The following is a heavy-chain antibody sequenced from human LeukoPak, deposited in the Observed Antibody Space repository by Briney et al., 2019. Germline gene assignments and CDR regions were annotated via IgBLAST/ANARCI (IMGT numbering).Heavy chain of an antibody. CDR1: GYTFTSYG. CDR2: ISAYNGNT. D-gene: IGHD5-18*01. CDR3: ARDKYSYGYEYYYYYGMDV. Sequence: ASVKVSCTASGYTFTSYGISWVRQAPGQGLEWMGWISAYNGNTNYAQKLQGRVTMTTDTSTSTAYMELRSLRSDDTAVYYCARDKYSYGYEYYYYYGMDVWGQGTTVTVSS. J-gene: IGHJ6*02. V-gene: IGHV1-18*01.